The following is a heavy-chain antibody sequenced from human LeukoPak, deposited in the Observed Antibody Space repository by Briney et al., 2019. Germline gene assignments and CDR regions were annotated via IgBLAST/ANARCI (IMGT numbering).Heavy chain of an antibody. Sequence: GASVKVSCKASGYTFTSYDINWVRQATGQGLEWMGWMNPNSGNTGYAQRFQGRVTMTRNTSISTAYMELSSLRSEDTAVYYCARDLVGATQGTGWGQGTLVTVSS. J-gene: IGHJ4*02. CDR2: MNPNSGNT. CDR3: ARDLVGATQGTG. D-gene: IGHD1-26*01. V-gene: IGHV1-8*01. CDR1: GYTFTSYD.